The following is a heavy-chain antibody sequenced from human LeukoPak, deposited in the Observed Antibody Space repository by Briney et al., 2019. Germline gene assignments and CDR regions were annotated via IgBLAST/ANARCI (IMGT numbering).Heavy chain of an antibody. Sequence: GGSLRLSCAASGFIFTTYGMHWVRQSPGKGLDWVAYVRYDGNNKYYADSVKGRFTISRDNSKNTLSLQMNSLRAEDTAVYYCAKDQGPLHYYDSSGYYYGAFDIWGQGTMVTVSS. CDR1: GFIFTTYG. V-gene: IGHV3-30*02. CDR3: AKDQGPLHYYDSSGYYYGAFDI. CDR2: VRYDGNNK. D-gene: IGHD3-22*01. J-gene: IGHJ3*02.